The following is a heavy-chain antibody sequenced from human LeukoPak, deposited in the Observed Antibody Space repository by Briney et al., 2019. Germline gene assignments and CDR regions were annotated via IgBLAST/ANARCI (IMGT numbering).Heavy chain of an antibody. J-gene: IGHJ4*01. Sequence: GGSLRLSCAGSGFTFGRYWMSWVSQAPGKGLEWVASINQGGSRLHYLDSVTGRFIISRDDAQNSLFLQMTRLRVDDTAVYYCARLKDDVTKLDYWGQGTLVSVSS. CDR2: INQGGSRL. D-gene: IGHD2-8*01. CDR3: ARLKDDVTKLDY. CDR1: GFTFGRYW. V-gene: IGHV3-7*01.